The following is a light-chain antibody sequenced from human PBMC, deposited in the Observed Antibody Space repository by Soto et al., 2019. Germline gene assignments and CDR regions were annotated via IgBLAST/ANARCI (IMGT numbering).Light chain of an antibody. Sequence: DIQMPQSPYSLSAAVGDRVTIACRASQNINTYLNWYQQKPGKAPKLLIFDAASLQSGVPSRFSGGGSRTDFTLTITSLQPEDFTPYYCQQTSSAPFTFAPGTKVDNK. CDR3: QQTSSAPFT. J-gene: IGKJ3*01. CDR2: DAA. CDR1: QNINTY. V-gene: IGKV1-39*01.